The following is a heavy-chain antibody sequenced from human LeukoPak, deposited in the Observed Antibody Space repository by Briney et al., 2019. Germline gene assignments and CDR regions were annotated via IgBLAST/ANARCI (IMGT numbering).Heavy chain of an antibody. CDR1: GGSFSGYY. CDR2: INHSGST. CDR3: ARGEDYDILTGPGAFYFDY. D-gene: IGHD3-9*01. V-gene: IGHV4-34*01. Sequence: SETLSLTCAVYGGSFSGYYWSWIRQPPGKGLEWIGEINHSGSTNYNPSLKSRVTISVDTSKNQSSLKLSSVTAADTAVYYCARGEDYDILTGPGAFYFDYWGQGTLVTVSS. J-gene: IGHJ4*02.